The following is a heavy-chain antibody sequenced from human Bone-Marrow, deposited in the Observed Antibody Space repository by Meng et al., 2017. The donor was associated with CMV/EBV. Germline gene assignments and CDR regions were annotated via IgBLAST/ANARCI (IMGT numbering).Heavy chain of an antibody. V-gene: IGHV3-48*03. CDR1: GFTFSSYE. J-gene: IGHJ6*02. D-gene: IGHD4-23*01. CDR3: ARAAVVTYYYYYSMDV. Sequence: GGSLRLSCAASGFTFSSYEINWVRQAPGKGLEWVSYISSSGSTIYYADSVKCRFTISRDNAKNSLYLQMNSLRAEDTAVYYCARAAVVTYYYYYSMDVWGQGTTVTVSS. CDR2: ISSSGSTI.